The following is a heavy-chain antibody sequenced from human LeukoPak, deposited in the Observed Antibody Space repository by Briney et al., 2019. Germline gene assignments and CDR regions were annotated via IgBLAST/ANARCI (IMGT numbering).Heavy chain of an antibody. CDR2: INPNNGGT. Sequence: ASAKVSCKTSGYTFTGYYIHWVRQAPRQGLEWMGWINPNNGGTNYAQQFQGRVTMTRDTSISTAYMELNRLTSDDTAVYYCAAAPGAAGGGCWGQGTLVTVSS. D-gene: IGHD6-13*01. V-gene: IGHV1-2*02. CDR1: GYTFTGYY. J-gene: IGHJ4*02. CDR3: AAAPGAAGGGC.